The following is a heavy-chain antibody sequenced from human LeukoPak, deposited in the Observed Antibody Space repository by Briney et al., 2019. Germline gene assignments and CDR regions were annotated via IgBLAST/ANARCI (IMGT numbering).Heavy chain of an antibody. J-gene: IGHJ1*01. CDR1: GGSIISSSYY. CDR2: VYYSGTT. V-gene: IGHV4-39*07. D-gene: IGHD1-26*01. Sequence: PSETLSLTCSVSGGSIISSSYYWAWVRQSPGKGLEWIGTVYYSGTTYYNPSLKSRVTISVDTSKNQFSLKLSSVTAADTAVYYCARDPLFEGVGATSYFQHWGQGTLVTVSS. CDR3: ARDPLFEGVGATSYFQH.